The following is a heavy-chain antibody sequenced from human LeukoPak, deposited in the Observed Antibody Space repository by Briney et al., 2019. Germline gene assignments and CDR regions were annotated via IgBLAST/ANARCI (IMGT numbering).Heavy chain of an antibody. CDR3: AIGPPNWGYDY. Sequence: ASVKVSCTASGYTFTSYDFNWVRQATGQRPEWMGWISTNSGDTSYAQKFQDRVTMTRNTSIGTAYMELSSLRSDDTAVCYGAIGPPNWGYDYWGPGTRVTVSP. J-gene: IGHJ4*02. CDR2: ISTNSGDT. CDR1: GYTFTSYD. D-gene: IGHD7-27*01. V-gene: IGHV1-8*01.